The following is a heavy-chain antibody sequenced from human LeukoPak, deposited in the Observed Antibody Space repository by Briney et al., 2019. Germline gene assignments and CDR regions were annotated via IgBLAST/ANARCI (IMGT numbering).Heavy chain of an antibody. CDR2: ISSSGSTI. D-gene: IGHD5-12*01. J-gene: IGHJ4*02. CDR1: GFTFSSYE. V-gene: IGHV3-48*03. CDR3: ARASSGYDSRAYGDYDY. Sequence: PGGSLRLSCAASGFTFSSYEMNWVRQAPGKGLEWVSYISSSGSTIYYADSVKGRFTISRDNAKNSLYLQMNSLRAEDTAVYYCARASSGYDSRAYGDYDYWGQGTLVTVSS.